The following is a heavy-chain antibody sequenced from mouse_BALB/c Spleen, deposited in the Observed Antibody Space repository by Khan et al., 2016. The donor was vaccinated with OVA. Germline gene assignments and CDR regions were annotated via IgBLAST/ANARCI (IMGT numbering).Heavy chain of an antibody. D-gene: IGHD1-1*01. CDR1: GSSLTSYG. CDR2: IWAGGST. V-gene: IGHV2-9*02. J-gene: IGHJ1*01. CDR3: ARAFRSHLWFFDV. Sequence: QVQLKQSGPGLVAPSQSLSITCTVSGSSLTSYGVHWVRQPPGKGLEWLGVIWAGGSTNYNSALMSRLSISKDNSKSQVFLKMNSLQTDDTAMYFCARAFRSHLWFFDVWGAGTTVTVSS.